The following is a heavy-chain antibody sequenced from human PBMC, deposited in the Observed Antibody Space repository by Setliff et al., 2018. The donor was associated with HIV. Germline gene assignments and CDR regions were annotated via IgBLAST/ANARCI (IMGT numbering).Heavy chain of an antibody. J-gene: IGHJ5*02. Sequence: PSETLSLTCTISGGSFGDYHWSWIRQPAGRGLEWIGRIFRSGTTDYKFSLKSRVTISIDTSRNQFSLRLTSVTAEDTAVYYRARDRHYSGLGSYGPWGPGTLVTVSS. D-gene: IGHD3-10*01. CDR2: IFRSGTT. CDR3: ARDRHYSGLGSYGP. V-gene: IGHV4-4*07. CDR1: GGSFGDYH.